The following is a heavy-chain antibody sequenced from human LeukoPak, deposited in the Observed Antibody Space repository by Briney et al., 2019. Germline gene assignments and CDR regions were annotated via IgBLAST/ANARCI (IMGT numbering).Heavy chain of an antibody. V-gene: IGHV1-18*01. CDR3: ARRHTYGDYLSFDY. CDR1: GYTFTSYD. D-gene: IGHD4-17*01. J-gene: IGHJ4*02. CDR2: ISAHSGNT. Sequence: ASVKVSCKVSGYTFTSYDILWVRQAPGQGLEWMGWISAHSGNTKYAQKFQGRVTMTRDTSTSTAYMELRSLRPDDTAVYYCARRHTYGDYLSFDYWGQGTLVTVSS.